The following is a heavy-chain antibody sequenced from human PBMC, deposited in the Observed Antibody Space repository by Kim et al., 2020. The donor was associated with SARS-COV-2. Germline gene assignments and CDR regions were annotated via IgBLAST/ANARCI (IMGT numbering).Heavy chain of an antibody. CDR2: INTNTGNP. CDR3: AIRYYYDSSVNSQMDYYYGMDV. J-gene: IGHJ6*02. Sequence: ASVKVSCKASGYTFTSYAMNWVRQAPGQGLEWMGWINTNTGNPTYAQGFTGRFVFSLDTSVSTAYLQISSLKAEDTAVYYCAIRYYYDSSVNSQMDYYYGMDVWGQGTTVTVSS. V-gene: IGHV7-4-1*02. CDR1: GYTFTSYA. D-gene: IGHD3-22*01.